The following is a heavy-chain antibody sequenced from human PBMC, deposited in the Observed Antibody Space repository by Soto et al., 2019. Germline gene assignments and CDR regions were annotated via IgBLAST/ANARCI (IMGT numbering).Heavy chain of an antibody. Sequence: PGGSLRLSCAASGFIVSSNYMSWVRQAPGKGLEWVSVIYSGGSIYYADSVKGRFTISRDNSKNTLYLQMNSLRAEDTAVYYCASGLRFFEWWGQGTLVTVSS. V-gene: IGHV3-66*01. D-gene: IGHD3-3*01. J-gene: IGHJ4*02. CDR1: GFIVSSNY. CDR2: IYSGGSI. CDR3: ASGLRFFEW.